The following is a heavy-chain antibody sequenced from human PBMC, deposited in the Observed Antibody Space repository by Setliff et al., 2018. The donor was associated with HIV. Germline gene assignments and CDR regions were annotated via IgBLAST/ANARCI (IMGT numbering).Heavy chain of an antibody. Sequence: PGGSLRLSCATSTFTFDSFSMTWVRQAPGKGLEWVANINQDGSEKNYLDSVKGRFAISKDFAKRSVYLQMDNLRAEDTATYYCARGLWLGTFDLWGQGTQVTVSS. D-gene: IGHD6-19*01. CDR2: INQDGSEK. CDR1: TFTFDSFS. J-gene: IGHJ5*02. V-gene: IGHV3-7*03. CDR3: ARGLWLGTFDL.